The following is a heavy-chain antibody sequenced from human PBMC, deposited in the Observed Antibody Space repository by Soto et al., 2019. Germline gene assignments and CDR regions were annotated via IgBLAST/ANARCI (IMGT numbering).Heavy chain of an antibody. CDR3: ARTDIVALDDAFDI. J-gene: IGHJ3*02. Sequence: QVQLQESGPGLVKPSETLSLTCTVSGGSISSYYWSWIRQPPGKGLEWIGYIYYSGSTNYNPSLKSRVTISVDTSKNQFFLKLSSVTAADTAVYYCARTDIVALDDAFDIWGQGTMVTVSS. D-gene: IGHD2-15*01. CDR1: GGSISSYY. V-gene: IGHV4-59*08. CDR2: IYYSGST.